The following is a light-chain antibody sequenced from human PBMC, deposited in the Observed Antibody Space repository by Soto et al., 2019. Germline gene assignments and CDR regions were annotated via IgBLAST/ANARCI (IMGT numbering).Light chain of an antibody. Sequence: EIVMTQSPATLSVSPGERATLSCRACQSVSSKLAWYQQKPGQAPRLLIHGASTRATGIPARFTGSGSGTEFTLTISSLQSEDFAVYYCQQYNNWPPITFGQGTRLEIK. V-gene: IGKV3D-15*01. CDR2: GAS. CDR1: QSVSSK. CDR3: QQYNNWPPIT. J-gene: IGKJ5*01.